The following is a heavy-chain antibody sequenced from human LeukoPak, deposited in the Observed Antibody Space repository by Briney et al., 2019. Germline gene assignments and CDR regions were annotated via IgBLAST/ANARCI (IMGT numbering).Heavy chain of an antibody. Sequence: GGSLRLSCAASGFTFSRYWMSWLRQAPGKGLEWVANINGDGSEKYYVDSVKGRFSISRDNAKDSLYLQMNSLRAEDTAVYYCARLLAYNSGGEAFDHWGQGTLVTVSS. CDR2: INGDGSEK. V-gene: IGHV3-7*01. D-gene: IGHD1-20*01. CDR1: GFTFSRYW. CDR3: ARLLAYNSGGEAFDH. J-gene: IGHJ4*02.